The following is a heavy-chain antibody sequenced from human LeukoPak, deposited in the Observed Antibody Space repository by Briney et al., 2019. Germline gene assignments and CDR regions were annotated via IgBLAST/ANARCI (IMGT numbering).Heavy chain of an antibody. CDR3: ARAPGYSYAPHHYYYYMDV. Sequence: PGGSLRLSCAASGFTFSSYSMNWVRQAPGKGLEWVSSISSSSSYIYYADSVKGRFTISRDNAKNSLYLQMNSLRAEDTAVYYCARAPGYSYAPHHYYYYMDVWGKGTTVTVSS. J-gene: IGHJ6*03. CDR1: GFTFSSYS. V-gene: IGHV3-21*01. CDR2: ISSSSSYI. D-gene: IGHD5-18*01.